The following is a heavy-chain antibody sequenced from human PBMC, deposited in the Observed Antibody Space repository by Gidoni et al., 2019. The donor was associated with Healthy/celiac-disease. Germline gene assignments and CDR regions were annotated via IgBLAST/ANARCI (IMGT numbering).Heavy chain of an antibody. CDR1: GGSFRGYY. Sequence: QVQLQQWGAGLLTPSETLSLTCAVYGGSFRGYYWSWIRQPPGKGLEWIGEINHSGSTNYNPSLKSRVTISVDTSKNQFALKLSSVTAADTAVYYCARRRAVRGVPNDYWGQGTLVTVSS. V-gene: IGHV4-34*01. D-gene: IGHD3-10*01. CDR2: INHSGST. J-gene: IGHJ4*02. CDR3: ARRRAVRGVPNDY.